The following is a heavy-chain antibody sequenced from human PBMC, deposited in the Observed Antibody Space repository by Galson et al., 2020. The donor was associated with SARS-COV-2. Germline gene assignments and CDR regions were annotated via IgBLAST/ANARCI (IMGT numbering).Heavy chain of an antibody. J-gene: IGHJ4*02. D-gene: IGHD4-17*01. CDR1: GFTFSTYA. Sequence: GESLKISCAASGFTFSTYAMSWVRQAPGKGLEWVSAIRGTGVTTYYADSVQGRFTVSRDNSKNTLYLQMNSLRAEDTAIYYCAKDHYGDYEPTYYFDYWGQGTLVIVSS. V-gene: IGHV3-23*01. CDR2: IRGTGVTT. CDR3: AKDHYGDYEPTYYFDY.